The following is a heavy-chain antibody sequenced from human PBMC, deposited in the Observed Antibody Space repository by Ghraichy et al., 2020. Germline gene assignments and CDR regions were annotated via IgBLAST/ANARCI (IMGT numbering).Heavy chain of an antibody. Sequence: GGSLRLSCAASGFTFSSYAMHWVRQAPGKGLEWVAVISYDGSNKYYADSVKGRFTISRDNSKNTLYLQMNSLRAEDTAVYYCARSLVHLGGSGRPNNYWGQGTLVTVSS. CDR2: ISYDGSNK. J-gene: IGHJ4*02. V-gene: IGHV3-30*04. CDR3: ARSLVHLGGSGRPNNY. CDR1: GFTFSSYA. D-gene: IGHD3-10*01.